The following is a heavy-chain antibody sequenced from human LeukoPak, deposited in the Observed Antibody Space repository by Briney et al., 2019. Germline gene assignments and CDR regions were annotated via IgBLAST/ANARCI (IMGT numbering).Heavy chain of an antibody. V-gene: IGHV4-4*07. CDR1: GGSISSYY. CDR3: ARDQRLTYYYGSGSYPDY. CDR2: IYTSGST. D-gene: IGHD3-10*01. J-gene: IGHJ4*02. Sequence: PSETLSLTCTVSGGSISSYYWSWIRQPAGKGLEWIGRIYTSGSTNYNPSLKSRVTMSVDTSKNQFSLKLSSVTAADTAVYYCARDQRLTYYYGSGSYPDYWGQGTLVTVSS.